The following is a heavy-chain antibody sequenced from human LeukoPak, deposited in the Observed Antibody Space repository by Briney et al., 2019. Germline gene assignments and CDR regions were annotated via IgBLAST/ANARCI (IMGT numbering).Heavy chain of an antibody. CDR1: GGSISSSNYY. CDR3: ARDSSWHAPGDY. CDR2: IYYSGGT. J-gene: IGHJ4*02. V-gene: IGHV4-39*07. Sequence: SETLSLTCTVSGGSISSSNYYWGWIRQPPGKGLEWIGSIYYSGGTYYNPSLKSRVTLSVDTSNNQFSLKLSSVTAADTAVYYCARDSSWHAPGDYWGQGTLVTVSS.